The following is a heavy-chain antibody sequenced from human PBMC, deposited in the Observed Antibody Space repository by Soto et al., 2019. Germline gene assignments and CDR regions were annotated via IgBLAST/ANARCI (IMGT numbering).Heavy chain of an antibody. CDR1: GFTFSSYS. V-gene: IGHV3-21*04. CDR3: AREENCSDGICYSEYFQR. J-gene: IGHJ1*01. D-gene: IGHD2-15*01. Sequence: EVQLVESGGGLVKPGGSLRLSCAASGFTFSSYSMNWVRQAPGKGLEWVSSITGSSSHIYYADSVKGRFTISRDNAKNSLYLQMNSLTSEDTAVYYCAREENCSDGICYSEYFQRWGQGTLVTVSS. CDR2: ITGSSSHI.